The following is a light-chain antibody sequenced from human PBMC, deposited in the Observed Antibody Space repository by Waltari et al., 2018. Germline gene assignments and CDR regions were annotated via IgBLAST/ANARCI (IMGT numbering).Light chain of an antibody. CDR1: ESVSRY. Sequence: EIVLTSSPATLSLFAGERATLSCRASESVSRYLGWYQQKPGQAPRLLIYDTSIRATGVPARFIGSGYGTDFTLTISSLEPEDFALYFCQQRSLWPLTFGGGTKVEI. J-gene: IGKJ4*01. CDR3: QQRSLWPLT. V-gene: IGKV3-11*01. CDR2: DTS.